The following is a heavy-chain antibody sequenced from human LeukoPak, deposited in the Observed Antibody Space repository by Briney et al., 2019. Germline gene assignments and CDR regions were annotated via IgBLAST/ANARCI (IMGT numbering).Heavy chain of an antibody. CDR1: KFNFA. CDR3: AKGHFASSSFFDV. Sequence: GGSLRLSCAASKFNFAMSWVRQTAGKRLEWVSAISGSGDSTFYADSVKGRFTISRDNSKNTLYLQMSSLRVEDTATYYCAKGHFASSSFFDVWGQGTLVTVSS. V-gene: IGHV3-23*01. D-gene: IGHD6-6*01. CDR2: ISGSGDST. J-gene: IGHJ4*02.